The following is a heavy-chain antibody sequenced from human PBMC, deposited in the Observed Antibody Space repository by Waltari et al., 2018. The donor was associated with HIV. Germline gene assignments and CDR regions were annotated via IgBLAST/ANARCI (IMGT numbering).Heavy chain of an antibody. V-gene: IGHV3-48*03. CDR2: ISSSGSSI. Sequence: EVQLVESGGGLVQPGGSLRLSCAASGFTFSSYEMNWVRQAPGKGLGWVSYISSSGSSIYYADSVKGRFTISRDNARNSLYLQMNSLRAEDTAVYSCARGPYYGVLTGYQIDYWGQGTLVTVSS. CDR1: GFTFSSYE. J-gene: IGHJ4*02. CDR3: ARGPYYGVLTGYQIDY. D-gene: IGHD3-9*01.